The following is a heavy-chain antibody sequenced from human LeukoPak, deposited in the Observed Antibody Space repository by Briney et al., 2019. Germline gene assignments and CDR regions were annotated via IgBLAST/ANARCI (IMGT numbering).Heavy chain of an antibody. J-gene: IGHJ6*03. CDR1: GFTFDDYA. V-gene: IGHV3-9*01. Sequence: GRSLRLSCAASGFTFDDYAMHWVRQAPGKGLEWVSGISWNSGSIGYADSVKGRFTISRDNAKNSLYQQMNSLRAEDTALYYCAKDMPDIVVVPAAIHYYYYKYVWGKGTTVTVSS. CDR2: ISWNSGSI. CDR3: AKDMPDIVVVPAAIHYYYYKYV. D-gene: IGHD2-2*01.